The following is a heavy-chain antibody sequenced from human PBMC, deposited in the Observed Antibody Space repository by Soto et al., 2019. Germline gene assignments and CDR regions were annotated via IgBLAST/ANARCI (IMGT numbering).Heavy chain of an antibody. V-gene: IGHV3-23*01. J-gene: IGHJ4*02. CDR2: LSGSGGTT. CDR3: AKDRRISMVRGYYFEY. D-gene: IGHD3-10*01. Sequence: EVQLLASGGGLVHPGGSLRLSCAASGLTFTSYAMSWVRQAPGKGLEWVSGLSGSGGTTYYADSGKGRFTISRDNSKNTLYLQMDSLRAEDTAVYYCAKDRRISMVRGYYFEYWGQGTLVTVSS. CDR1: GLTFTSYA.